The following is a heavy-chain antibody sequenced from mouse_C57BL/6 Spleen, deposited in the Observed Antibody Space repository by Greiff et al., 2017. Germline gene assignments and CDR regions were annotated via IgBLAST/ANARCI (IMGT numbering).Heavy chain of an antibody. CDR1: GYTFTNYW. CDR2: IYPGGGYT. V-gene: IGHV1-63*01. J-gene: IGHJ2*01. Sequence: VQLQESGAELVRPGTSVKMSCKASGYTFTNYWIGWAKQRPGHGLEWIGDIYPGGGYTNYNEKFKGKATLTADKSSSTAYMQFSSLTSEDSALYYWARSNYGTPFDYWGQGTTLTVSS. D-gene: IGHD2-1*01. CDR3: ARSNYGTPFDY.